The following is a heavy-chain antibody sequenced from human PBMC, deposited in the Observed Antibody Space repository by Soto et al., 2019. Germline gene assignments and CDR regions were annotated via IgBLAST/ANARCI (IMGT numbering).Heavy chain of an antibody. V-gene: IGHV1-69*01. CDR1: GGTFSSYA. Sequence: QVQLVQSGAEVKKPGSSVKVSCKASGGTFSSYAISWVRQAPGQGLEWMGGIIPIFGTANYAKKFQGRVTITADESTSTAYMELSSLRSEDTAVYYCALNCGGDCYSGYNWFDPWGQGTLVTVSS. CDR2: IIPIFGTA. D-gene: IGHD2-21*02. CDR3: ALNCGGDCYSGYNWFDP. J-gene: IGHJ5*02.